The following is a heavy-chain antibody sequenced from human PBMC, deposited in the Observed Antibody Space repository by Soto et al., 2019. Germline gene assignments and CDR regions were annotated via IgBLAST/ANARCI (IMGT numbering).Heavy chain of an antibody. V-gene: IGHV3-21*01. CDR1: GFTFSSYS. J-gene: IGHJ6*02. D-gene: IGHD5-12*01. CDR3: AREATNTLRLNTDRCSGMDV. CDR2: ISSSISYI. Sequence: GGSLRLSCAASGFTFSSYSMNWVRQAPGKGLEWVSSISSSISYIYYADSVKGRFTISRDNAKNSLYLQMNSLRAEDTAVYYCAREATNTLRLNTDRCSGMDVWGQGTRVTVSS.